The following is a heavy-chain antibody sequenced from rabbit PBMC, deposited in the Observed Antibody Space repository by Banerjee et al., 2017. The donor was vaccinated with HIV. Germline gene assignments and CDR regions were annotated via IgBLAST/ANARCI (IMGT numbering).Heavy chain of an antibody. CDR3: AGDPWSGWNL. CDR2: INTSTGNT. Sequence: QEQLVESGGGLVKPEGSLTLTCTASGFSFSNKFVMCWVRQAPGKGLEWIACINTSTGNTVYASWAKGRFTISRTSSTTVTLQMTSLTAADTATYFCAGDPWSGWNLWGPGTLVTVS. D-gene: IGHD4-1*01. CDR1: GFSFSNKFV. J-gene: IGHJ4*01. V-gene: IGHV1S45*01.